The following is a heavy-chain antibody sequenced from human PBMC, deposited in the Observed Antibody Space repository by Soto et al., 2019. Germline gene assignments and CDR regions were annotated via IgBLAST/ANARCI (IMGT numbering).Heavy chain of an antibody. CDR3: ARIAAAGTCDY. Sequence: AASVKVSFKASGYTFTSYGISWVRQAPGQGLEWMGWISAYNGNTNYAQKLQGRVTMTTDTSTSTAYMELRSLRSDDTAVYYCARIAAAGTCDYWGQGTLVTVSS. CDR1: GYTFTSYG. CDR2: ISAYNGNT. J-gene: IGHJ4*02. D-gene: IGHD6-13*01. V-gene: IGHV1-18*01.